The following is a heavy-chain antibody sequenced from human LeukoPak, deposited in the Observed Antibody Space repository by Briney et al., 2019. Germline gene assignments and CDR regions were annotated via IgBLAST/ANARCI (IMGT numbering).Heavy chain of an antibody. Sequence: GSLRLSCAASGFTFTIYAMSWVRQSPGKGLEWVSSISDSGDRTYYADSVKGRFTISRDNSRNTLYLQVNSLRAEDTAVYYCAKSGSVPPDYWGQGTLVTVSS. CDR3: AKSGSVPPDY. D-gene: IGHD2-2*01. CDR1: GFTFTIYA. CDR2: ISDSGDRT. V-gene: IGHV3-23*01. J-gene: IGHJ4*02.